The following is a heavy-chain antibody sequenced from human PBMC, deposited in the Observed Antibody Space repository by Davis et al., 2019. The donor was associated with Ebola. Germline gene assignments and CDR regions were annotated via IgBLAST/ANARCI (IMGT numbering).Heavy chain of an antibody. D-gene: IGHD3/OR15-3a*01. V-gene: IGHV4-59*01. CDR3: ARDWTHGGAFDN. CDR1: GGSISTYY. CDR2: VFYSGST. Sequence: SETLSLTCTVSGGSISTYYWNWIRQPPGKGLEWIGYVFYSGSTNYNPSLKSRVTISVDTSKNQFSLRLSSVTAADTAVYYCARDWTHGGAFDNWGQGTMVTVSS. J-gene: IGHJ3*02.